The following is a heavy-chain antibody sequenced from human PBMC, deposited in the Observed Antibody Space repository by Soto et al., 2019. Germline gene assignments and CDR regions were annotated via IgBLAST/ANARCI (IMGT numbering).Heavy chain of an antibody. CDR2: MNPNSGTT. V-gene: IGHV1-8*01. CDR3: ARGGVRYCSGGSCFQPYYYYYYYMDV. J-gene: IGHJ6*03. Sequence: QVKLVQSGAEVKKPGASVKVSCKASGYTFTSYDINWVRQATGQGLEWMGWMNPNSGTTGYAQKFQGRVTMTRNTSISTAYMELSSLRSEDTAVYYCARGGVRYCSGGSCFQPYYYYYYYMDVWGKGTTVTVSS. D-gene: IGHD2-15*01. CDR1: GYTFTSYD.